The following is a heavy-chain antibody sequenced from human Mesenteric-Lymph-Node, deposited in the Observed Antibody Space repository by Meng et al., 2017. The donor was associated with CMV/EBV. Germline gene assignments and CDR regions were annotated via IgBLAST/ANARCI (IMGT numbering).Heavy chain of an antibody. CDR2: ISTASSTT. CDR3: ARAGAVLRGFPIPYYYGLDI. J-gene: IGHJ6*01. V-gene: IGHV3-48*04. D-gene: IGHD3-10*01. Sequence: GESLKISCAASGFSFSNYIMNWVRQAPGKGLEWVSYISTASSTTYYADSVRGRFTISRDNAKNSLLLQMNSLRAEDTAVYFCARAGAVLRGFPIPYYYGLDIWGQGTTVTVSS. CDR1: GFSFSNYI.